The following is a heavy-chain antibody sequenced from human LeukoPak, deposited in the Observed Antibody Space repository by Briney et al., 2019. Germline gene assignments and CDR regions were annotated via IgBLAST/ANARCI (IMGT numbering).Heavy chain of an antibody. CDR1: GFTFSSYA. Sequence: GGSLRLSCAASGFTFSSYAMSWVRQAPGKGLEWVSAISGSGGSTYYADSVKGRFTISRGNSKNTLYLQMNSLRAEDTAVYYCAKDRRYDILTGYFWFDPWGQGTLVTVSS. CDR3: AKDRRYDILTGYFWFDP. J-gene: IGHJ5*02. CDR2: ISGSGGST. V-gene: IGHV3-23*01. D-gene: IGHD3-9*01.